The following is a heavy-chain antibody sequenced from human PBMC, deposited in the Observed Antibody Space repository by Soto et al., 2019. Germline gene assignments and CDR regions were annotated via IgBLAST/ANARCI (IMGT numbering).Heavy chain of an antibody. V-gene: IGHV4-34*01. CDR1: GGSFSGYY. Sequence: LSLTCTVYGGSFSGYYWSWIRQPPGKGLEWIGEINHSGSTNYNPSLKSRVTISVDTSKNQFSLKLSSVTAAATAVYYCARGQRRLSVTHPYYFDYWGPGTLVTVS. CDR2: INHSGST. D-gene: IGHD4-17*01. CDR3: ARGQRRLSVTHPYYFDY. J-gene: IGHJ4*02.